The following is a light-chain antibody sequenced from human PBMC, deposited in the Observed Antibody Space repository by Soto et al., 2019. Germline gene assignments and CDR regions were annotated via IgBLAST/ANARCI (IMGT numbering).Light chain of an antibody. Sequence: QLVLTQSPSASASLGASVKLTCTLSSGHSSAIAWHRQQPEKGPRYLMTLNTDGSHYKGDGIPDRFSGSSSGAERYLTISNLQSDDEADYYCQTWGSGAVVFGGGTKLTVL. V-gene: IGLV4-69*01. CDR3: QTWGSGAVV. CDR1: SGHSSA. J-gene: IGLJ2*01. CDR2: LNTDGSH.